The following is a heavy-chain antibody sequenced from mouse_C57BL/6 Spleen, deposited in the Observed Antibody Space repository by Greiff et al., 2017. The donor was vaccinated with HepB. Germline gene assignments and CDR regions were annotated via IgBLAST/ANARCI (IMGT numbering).Heavy chain of an antibody. CDR1: GYTFTDYY. J-gene: IGHJ4*01. CDR2: INPNNGGT. D-gene: IGHD2-13*01. V-gene: IGHV1-26*01. CDR3: ARKGEVTLYAMDY. Sequence: EVQLQQSGPELVKPGASVKISCKASGYTFTDYYMNWVKQSHGKSLEWIGDINPNNGGTSYNQKFKGKATLTVDKSSSTAYMELRSLTSEDSAVYYGARKGEVTLYAMDYWGQGTSVTVSS.